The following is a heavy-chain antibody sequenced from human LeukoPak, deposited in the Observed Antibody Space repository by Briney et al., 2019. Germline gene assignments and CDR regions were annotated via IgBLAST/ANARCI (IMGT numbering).Heavy chain of an antibody. V-gene: IGHV3-43*02. D-gene: IGHD5-12*01. Sequence: GGALRLSCAASGFTFGNDAMQWVRQVPGKGLEWVSLISVDCGSTYYADSVKGRFTISRDNSRNSLYLQMNSLTSEDTALYYCVKGYRSSAEPDYWGQGTLVTVSS. J-gene: IGHJ4*02. CDR3: VKGYRSSAEPDY. CDR2: ISVDCGST. CDR1: GFTFGNDA.